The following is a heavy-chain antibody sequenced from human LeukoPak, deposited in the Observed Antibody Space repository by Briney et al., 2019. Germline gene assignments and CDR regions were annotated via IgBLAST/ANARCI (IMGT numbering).Heavy chain of an antibody. V-gene: IGHV3-20*04. D-gene: IGHD3-10*01. Sequence: GGSLRLSCAASGFTFSDYYMSWIRQAPGKGLEWVCGITRNGGSTGYADSVKGRFTISRDNAKNSLYLRMNSLRAEDTALYYCVRSITMFQHWGQGTLVTVSS. CDR1: GFTFSDYY. J-gene: IGHJ1*01. CDR2: ITRNGGST. CDR3: VRSITMFQH.